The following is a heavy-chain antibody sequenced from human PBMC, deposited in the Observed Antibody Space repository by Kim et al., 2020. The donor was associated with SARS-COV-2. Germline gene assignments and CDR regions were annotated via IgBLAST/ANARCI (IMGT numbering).Heavy chain of an antibody. Sequence: KCRSTISRDNSKNTLYLQMNSLTSEDTAVYYCAKDLYPGNDYGDYVPADYWGQGTLVTVSS. J-gene: IGHJ4*02. CDR3: AKDLYPGNDYGDYVPADY. D-gene: IGHD4-17*01. V-gene: IGHV3-30*02.